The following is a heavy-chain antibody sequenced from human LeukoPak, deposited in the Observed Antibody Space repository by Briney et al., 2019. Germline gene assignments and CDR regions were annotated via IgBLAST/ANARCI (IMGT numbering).Heavy chain of an antibody. CDR2: IKQDGSEK. D-gene: IGHD3-16*01. Sequence: PGGSLRLSCTASGFTFGDYAMSWVRQAPGKGLEWVANIKQDGSEKYYVDSVKGRFTISRDNAKNSLYLQMNSLRAEDTAVYYCARAFHSHADYWGQGTLVTVSS. J-gene: IGHJ4*02. CDR3: ARAFHSHADY. CDR1: GFTFGDYA. V-gene: IGHV3-7*01.